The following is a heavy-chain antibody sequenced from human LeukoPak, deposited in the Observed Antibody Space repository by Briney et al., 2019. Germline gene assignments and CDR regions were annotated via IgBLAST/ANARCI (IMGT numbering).Heavy chain of an antibody. CDR1: GFTFSSCA. V-gene: IGHV3-48*04. CDR2: VSNSGSTT. D-gene: IGHD6-13*01. Sequence: QPGGSLRLSCAASGFTFSSCAMSWVRQAPGKGLEWISCVSNSGSTTYYADSVKGRFTISRDNVKNSLYLQMNSLRVEDTAVYYCARDGAYSASNFWGQGTMVAVSS. CDR3: ARDGAYSASNF. J-gene: IGHJ3*01.